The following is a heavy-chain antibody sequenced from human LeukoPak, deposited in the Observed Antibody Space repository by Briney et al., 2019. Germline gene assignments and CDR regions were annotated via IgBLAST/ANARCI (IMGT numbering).Heavy chain of an antibody. V-gene: IGHV3-30*04. CDR3: ARDRGRGYYYSSGIEGWFDP. Sequence: GRSLRLSCAASGFTFSSYAMHWVRQAPGKGLEWVAVISYDGSNKYYADSVKGRFTISRDNSKNTLYLQMNSLRAEDTAVYYCARDRGRGYYYSSGIEGWFDPWGQGTLVTVSS. CDR2: ISYDGSNK. CDR1: GFTFSSYA. J-gene: IGHJ5*02. D-gene: IGHD3-10*01.